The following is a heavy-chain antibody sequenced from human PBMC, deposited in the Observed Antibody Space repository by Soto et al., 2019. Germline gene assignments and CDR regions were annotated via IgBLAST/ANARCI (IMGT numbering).Heavy chain of an antibody. CDR2: TYYRTRWYY. D-gene: IGHD1-7*01. CDR1: GDSVSSNSAA. V-gene: IGHV6-1*01. CDR3: AGTTSHYWYYMDV. J-gene: IGHJ6*03. Sequence: QVQLPESGPGLVKPSQTLSLTCVISGDSVSSNSAAWNWIRQSPSRGLEWLGRTYYRTRWYYDYAVSVRSRITVNPDTSKNQFSLQLTSVTPEDTAVYYCAGTTSHYWYYMDVWGKGTTVTVSS.